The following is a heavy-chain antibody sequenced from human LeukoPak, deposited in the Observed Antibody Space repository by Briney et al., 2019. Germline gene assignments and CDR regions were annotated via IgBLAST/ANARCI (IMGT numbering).Heavy chain of an antibody. CDR2: IHHRGGT. D-gene: IGHD3-10*01. Sequence: KPSGTLSLTCAVSGGSISNENWWSWVRQPPGKGLEWIGEIHHRGGTNYNPSLRSRVTISIDTSKNQFSLKLTSVTAADTAVYYCARGYLTRGGYYFDSWGQGTLVTVSS. J-gene: IGHJ4*02. V-gene: IGHV4-4*02. CDR1: GGSISNENW. CDR3: ARGYLTRGGYYFDS.